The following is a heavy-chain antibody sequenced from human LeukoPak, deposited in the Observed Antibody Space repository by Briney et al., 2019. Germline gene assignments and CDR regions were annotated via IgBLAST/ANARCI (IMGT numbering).Heavy chain of an antibody. CDR3: ASPCRAGNDYSNFDY. D-gene: IGHD4-11*01. V-gene: IGHV1-69*01. CDR2: IIPIFGTA. Sequence: SVKVSCKASGGTFSSYAISWVRQAPGQGLEWMGGIIPIFGTANYAQKFQGRVTITADESTSTAYMELSSLRSEDTAVYYCASPCRAGNDYSNFDYWGQGTLVTVYS. J-gene: IGHJ4*02. CDR1: GGTFSSYA.